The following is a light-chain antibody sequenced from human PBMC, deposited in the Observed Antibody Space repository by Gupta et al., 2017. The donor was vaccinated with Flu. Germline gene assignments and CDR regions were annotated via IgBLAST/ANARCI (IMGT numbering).Light chain of an antibody. J-gene: IGKJ1*01. V-gene: IGKV1-5*03. CDR3: QQNNSSPWT. CDR1: QSISSR. Sequence: DIQITQSPSTLSASVGDRVTITCRASQSISSRLTWYQQKPGKAPKLLIYKASSLESGVPSRFSGSGSGTEFTLTISSLQPDDFATYYCQQNNSSPWTFGQGTKVEIK. CDR2: KAS.